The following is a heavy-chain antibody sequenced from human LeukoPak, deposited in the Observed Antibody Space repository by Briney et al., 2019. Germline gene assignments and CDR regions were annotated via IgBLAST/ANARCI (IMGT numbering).Heavy chain of an antibody. CDR2: IYYSGST. CDR1: GGSISSGGYY. Sequence: SQTLSLTCTVSGGSISSGGYYWSWIRQHPGKGLEWIGYIYYSGSTYYNPSLKSRVTISVDTSKNQFSLKLSSVTAADTAVYYCARDRGIAAAGTQFDPRGQGTLVTVSS. CDR3: ARDRGIAAAGTQFDP. D-gene: IGHD6-13*01. V-gene: IGHV4-31*03. J-gene: IGHJ5*02.